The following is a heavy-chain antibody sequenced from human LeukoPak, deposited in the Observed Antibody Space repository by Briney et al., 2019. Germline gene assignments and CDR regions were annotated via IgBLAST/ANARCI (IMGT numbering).Heavy chain of an antibody. Sequence: GGSLRLSCAASGFTFSSSVMHWVRQGPGKGLEYVSGIDSSGVSTYYVNSVKDRFTISRDNSKNTLYLQVGSLRAEDMGVYYCAREGHSSGHCGSFDIWGQGTTVTVSS. CDR1: GFTFSSSV. CDR3: AREGHSSGHCGSFDI. D-gene: IGHD3-22*01. J-gene: IGHJ3*02. CDR2: IDSSGVST. V-gene: IGHV3-64*01.